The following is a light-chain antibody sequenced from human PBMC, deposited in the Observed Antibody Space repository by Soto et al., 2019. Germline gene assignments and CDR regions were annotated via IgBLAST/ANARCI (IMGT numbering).Light chain of an antibody. CDR3: QQSYTTPRIT. CDR2: AAS. V-gene: IGKV1-39*01. Sequence: DIQMTQSPSSLSASIGDSVTITCRASQTIIGYLNWYQQKPGKAPRLLINAASNLQSGVPSRFRGSGSETDFTLTITSLQPEDFATYYCQQSYTTPRITFGQGTRLEI. CDR1: QTIIGY. J-gene: IGKJ5*01.